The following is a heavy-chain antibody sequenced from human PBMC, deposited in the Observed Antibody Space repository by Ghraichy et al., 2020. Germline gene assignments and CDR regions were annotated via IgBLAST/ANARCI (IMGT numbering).Heavy chain of an antibody. CDR3: AKDLAVDNY. D-gene: IGHD2-15*01. V-gene: IGHV3-23*01. J-gene: IGHJ4*02. Sequence: GGSLRLSCAASGFTFSSYAMSWVRQAPGKGLEWVSAISGSGDGTYYADSVKGRFTISRDNSKNTLYLQMNRLRAEDTAVYYCAKDLAVDNYWGQGTLVTVSS. CDR1: GFTFSSYA. CDR2: ISGSGDGT.